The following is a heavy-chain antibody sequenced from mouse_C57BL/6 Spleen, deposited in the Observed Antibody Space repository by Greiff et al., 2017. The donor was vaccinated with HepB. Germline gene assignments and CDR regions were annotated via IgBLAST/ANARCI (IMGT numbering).Heavy chain of an antibody. Sequence: QVQLQQPGAELVRPGSSVKLSCKASGYTFTSYWMPWVKQRPIQGLEWIGNIDPSDSETHYNQKFKDKATLTVDKSSSTAYMQLSSLTSEDSAVYYCARRGTTVGYYAMDYWGQGTSVTVSS. CDR3: ARRGTTVGYYAMDY. CDR2: IDPSDSET. J-gene: IGHJ4*01. CDR1: GYTFTSYW. V-gene: IGHV1-52*01. D-gene: IGHD1-1*01.